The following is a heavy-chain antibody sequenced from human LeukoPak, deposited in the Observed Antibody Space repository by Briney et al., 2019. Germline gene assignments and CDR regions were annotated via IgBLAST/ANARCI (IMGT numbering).Heavy chain of an antibody. J-gene: IGHJ4*02. CDR3: ASPYIAAAGSAGDY. CDR2: ISSSGSTI. CDR1: GFTFSDYY. D-gene: IGHD6-13*01. Sequence: GGSLRLSCAASGFTFSDYYMSWIRQASGKGLEWISYISSSGSTISYADSVKGRFTISRDNAKNSLYLQMNSLRAEDTAVYYCASPYIAAAGSAGDYWGQGTLVTVSS. V-gene: IGHV3-11*01.